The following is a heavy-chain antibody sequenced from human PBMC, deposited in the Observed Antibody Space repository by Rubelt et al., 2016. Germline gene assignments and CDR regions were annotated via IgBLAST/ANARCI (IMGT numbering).Heavy chain of an antibody. D-gene: IGHD3-3*01. J-gene: IGHJ4*02. CDR2: TNPRGNT. V-gene: IGHV4-39*01. Sequence: LQLQESGPGLVKPSETLSLVCSVLGGPINSSNHYWGWIRQRPGAGLEWIGSTNPRGNTYYNPSLESRVTMSADSSRNQFSVKLSSGTAADTALYFCARHFWSGYNGPALDYWGLGTLVTVSP. CDR3: ARHFWSGYNGPALDY. CDR1: GGPINSSNHY.